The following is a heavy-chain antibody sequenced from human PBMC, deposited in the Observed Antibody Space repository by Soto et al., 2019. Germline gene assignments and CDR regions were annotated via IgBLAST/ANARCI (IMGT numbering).Heavy chain of an antibody. Sequence: EVQLLESGGGLVQPGGSLRLSCAASGFTVNNHAMHCVRQAPGEGLEWVSGFAGDFINTRYADSVRGRCTISRDTSKNTLSLHKDSLRVEDTAIYYCAKDPGYCSGGSCPPCFAYWGQGTLVTVAS. D-gene: IGHD2-15*01. CDR3: AKDPGYCSGGSCPPCFAY. CDR1: GFTVNNHA. J-gene: IGHJ4*02. V-gene: IGHV3-23*01. CDR2: FAGDFINT.